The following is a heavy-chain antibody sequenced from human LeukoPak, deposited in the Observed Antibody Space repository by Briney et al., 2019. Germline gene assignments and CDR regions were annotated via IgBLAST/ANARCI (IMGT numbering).Heavy chain of an antibody. V-gene: IGHV3-30*02. CDR1: GFTFSSSW. Sequence: GGSLRLSCAASGFTFSSSWMHWVRQAPGKGLEWVAFIRYDGRNKYSVDSVKGRFTISRDSSKNTLYLQMNSLRAEDTAVYYCAKGGLPSAAGTGAFDIWGQGTMVTVSS. J-gene: IGHJ3*02. CDR3: AKGGLPSAAGTGAFDI. CDR2: IRYDGRNK. D-gene: IGHD6-19*01.